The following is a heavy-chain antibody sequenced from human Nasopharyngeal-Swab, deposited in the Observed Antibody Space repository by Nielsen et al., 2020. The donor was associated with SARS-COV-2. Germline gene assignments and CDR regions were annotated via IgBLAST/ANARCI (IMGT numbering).Heavy chain of an antibody. V-gene: IGHV4-39*07. Sequence: ESLKISCTVSGGSVSSGSYYWSWIRQPPGKGLEWIGEINHSGSTNYNPSLKSRVTTSVDTSKNQFSLKLSSVTAADTAVYYCARVGVRSDYGSYGRPGTIDYWGQGTLVTVSS. CDR2: INHSGST. J-gene: IGHJ4*02. CDR3: ARVGVRSDYGSYGRPGTIDY. CDR1: GGSVSSGSYY. D-gene: IGHD3-10*01.